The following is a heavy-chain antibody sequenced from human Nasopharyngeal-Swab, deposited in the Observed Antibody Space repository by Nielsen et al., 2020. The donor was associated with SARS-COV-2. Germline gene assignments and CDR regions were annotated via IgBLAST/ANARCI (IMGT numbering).Heavy chain of an antibody. D-gene: IGHD1/OR15-1a*01. CDR1: GFTFSSYD. CDR2: IGTAGDT. Sequence: GGSLRLSCAASGFTFSSYDMHWVRQATGKGLEWVSAIGTAGDTYYPGSVKGRFTISRENAKNSLYLQMNSLGAGDTAVYYCAREGLEQRVFDYWGQGTLVTVSS. J-gene: IGHJ4*02. CDR3: AREGLEQRVFDY. V-gene: IGHV3-13*04.